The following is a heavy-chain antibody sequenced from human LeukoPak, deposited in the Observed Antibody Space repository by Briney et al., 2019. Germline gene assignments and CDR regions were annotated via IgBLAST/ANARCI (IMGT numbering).Heavy chain of an antibody. D-gene: IGHD1-26*01. CDR2: ISGSGGRT. V-gene: IGHV3-23*01. Sequence: GGSLRLSCAASGFTFSSYAMTWVRQAPGKGLEWISAISGSGGRTYYVDSVKGRFTISRDNSKNTVYLQMNSLRVGDTAVFYCVKTLGPSATAAGDYWGQGILVTVSS. CDR1: GFTFSSYA. CDR3: VKTLGPSATAAGDY. J-gene: IGHJ4*02.